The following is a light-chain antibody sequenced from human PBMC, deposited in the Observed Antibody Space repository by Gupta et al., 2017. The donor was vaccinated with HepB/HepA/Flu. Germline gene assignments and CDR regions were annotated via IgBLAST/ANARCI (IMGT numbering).Light chain of an antibody. CDR2: AAS. Sequence: ALRMPQSPSSFSASTGDRVTITCRASQGISSYLAWYQQKPGKAPKLLIYAASTLQSGVPSRFSGSGSGTEFTLTISCLQSEDFATYYCQEEYRDPRTFGQGTKVEIK. J-gene: IGKJ1*01. V-gene: IGKV1-8*01. CDR1: QGISSY. CDR3: QEEYRDPRT.